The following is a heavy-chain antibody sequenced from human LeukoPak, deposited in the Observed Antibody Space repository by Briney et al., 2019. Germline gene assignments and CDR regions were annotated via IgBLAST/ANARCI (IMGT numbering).Heavy chain of an antibody. CDR2: IYYSGST. Sequence: SETLSLTCTVSGGSISSYYWNWIRQPPGKGLEWIGYIYYSGSTNYNPSLKSRVTISVDTSKNQFSLKLSSVTAADTAVYYCARRPQQNWFDPWGQGTLVTVSS. CDR1: GGSISSYY. J-gene: IGHJ5*02. CDR3: ARRPQQNWFDP. V-gene: IGHV4-59*08. D-gene: IGHD6-13*01.